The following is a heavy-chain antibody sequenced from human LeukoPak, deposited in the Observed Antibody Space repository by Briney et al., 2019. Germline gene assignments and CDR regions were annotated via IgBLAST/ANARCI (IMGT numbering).Heavy chain of an antibody. V-gene: IGHV1-46*01. D-gene: IGHD2-15*01. J-gene: IGHJ4*02. CDR2: INPSGGST. CDR3: ASQGPNDSIDY. Sequence: ASVKVSCKASGHTFTSYYMHWVRQAPGQGLEWMGIINPSGGSTSYAQKFQGRVTMTRDTSTSTVYMELSSLRSEDTAVYYCASQGPNDSIDYWGQGTLVTVSS. CDR1: GHTFTSYY.